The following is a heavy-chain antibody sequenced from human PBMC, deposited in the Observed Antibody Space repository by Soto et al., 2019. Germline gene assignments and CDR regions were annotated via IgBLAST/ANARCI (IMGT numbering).Heavy chain of an antibody. CDR3: ASDRIGAMYYGSDV. J-gene: IGHJ6*02. V-gene: IGHV1-18*01. CDR1: GYTFTSYG. CDR2: ISAYNGNT. Sequence: ASVTACCKAYGYTFTSYGISWVRQAPGQGLEWMGWISAYNGNTNYAQKLQGRVTMTTDTSTSTAYMELRSLRSDDTAVYYCASDRIGAMYYGSDVRRQGSTVTVSS. D-gene: IGHD1-26*01.